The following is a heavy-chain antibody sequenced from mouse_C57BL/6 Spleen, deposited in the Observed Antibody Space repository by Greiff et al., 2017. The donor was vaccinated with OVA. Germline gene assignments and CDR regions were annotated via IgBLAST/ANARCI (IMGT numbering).Heavy chain of an antibody. CDR3: ARKAYYSNYGGYFDY. V-gene: IGHV5-17*01. D-gene: IGHD2-5*01. CDR1: GFTFSDYG. CDR2: ISSGSSTI. J-gene: IGHJ2*01. Sequence: EVKLEESGGGLVKPGGSLKLSCAASGFTFSDYGMHWVRQAPEKGLEWVAYISSGSSTIYYADTVKGRFTISRDNAKNTLFLQMTSLRSEDTAMYYCARKAYYSNYGGYFDYWGQGTTLTVSS.